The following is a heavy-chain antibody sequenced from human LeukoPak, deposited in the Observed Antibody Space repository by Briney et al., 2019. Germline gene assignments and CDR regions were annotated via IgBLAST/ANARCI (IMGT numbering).Heavy chain of an antibody. D-gene: IGHD3-16*01. J-gene: IGHJ6*03. V-gene: IGHV5-51*01. CDR3: ARRYSSSGSGGGLSYYYSMDV. Sequence: GESPKISCKGSGYSFTSYWIGWVRQMPGKGLEWMGIIYPVDSDTRYSPSFQGQVTISADKSISTAYLQWSSLKASDTAMYYCARRYSSSGSGGGLSYYYSMDVWGKGTTVTVSS. CDR2: IYPVDSDT. CDR1: GYSFTSYW.